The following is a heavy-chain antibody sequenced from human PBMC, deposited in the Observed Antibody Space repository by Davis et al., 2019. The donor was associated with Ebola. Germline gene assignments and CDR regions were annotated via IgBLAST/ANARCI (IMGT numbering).Heavy chain of an antibody. V-gene: IGHV4-31*03. CDR3: ATGDYYDSSGYYGEYAFDI. CDR1: GGSISSGGYY. Sequence: PSETLSLTCTVSGGSISSGGYYWSWIRQHPGKGLEWIGYIYYSGSTYYNPSLKSRVTISVDTSKNQFSLKLSSVTAADTAVYYCATGDYYDSSGYYGEYAFDIWGQGTMVTVSS. J-gene: IGHJ3*02. D-gene: IGHD3-22*01. CDR2: IYYSGST.